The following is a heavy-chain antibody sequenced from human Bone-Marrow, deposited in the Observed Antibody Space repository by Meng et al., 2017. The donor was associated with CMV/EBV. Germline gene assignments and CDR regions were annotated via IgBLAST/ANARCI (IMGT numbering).Heavy chain of an antibody. D-gene: IGHD6-6*01. Sequence: ASVKVSCKASGYTLTTYGITWVRQAPGQGLEWMGWVSSYNSNIKYAPKFRGRVTITTDTATSTAYMELRSLRSEDTAVYYCASSSSRGPIDYWGQGTLVTVSS. V-gene: IGHV1-18*01. CDR1: GYTLTTYG. CDR3: ASSSSRGPIDY. CDR2: VSSYNSNI. J-gene: IGHJ4*02.